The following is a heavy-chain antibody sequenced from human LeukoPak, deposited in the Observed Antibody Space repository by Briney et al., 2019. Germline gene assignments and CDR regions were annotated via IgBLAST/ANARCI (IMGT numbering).Heavy chain of an antibody. D-gene: IGHD6-19*01. CDR1: GGSFSGYY. CDR3: AGYSSGWYDLDY. CDR2: INHSGST. V-gene: IGHV4-34*01. Sequence: SETLSLTCAVYGGSFSGYYWSWIRQPPGKGLEWIGEINHSGSTNYNPSLKSRVTISVDTSKNQFSLKLSSVTAADTAVYYCAGYSSGWYDLDYWGQGTLVTVSS. J-gene: IGHJ4*02.